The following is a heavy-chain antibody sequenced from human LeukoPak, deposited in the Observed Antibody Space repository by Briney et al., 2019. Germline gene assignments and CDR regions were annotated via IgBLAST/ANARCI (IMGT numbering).Heavy chain of an antibody. J-gene: IGHJ4*02. V-gene: IGHV3-23*01. CDR2: ISGNGDNT. CDR1: VFTYRSYA. D-gene: IGHD1-26*01. Sequence: GGTLRLSCGSSVFTYRSYAMNWVRQAPGKGREWVSIISGNGDNTYYTDSVKGRFTISKDNSKNTLYLQMNSLGAEDMSVYYCAKLREWELPDLFDYWGQGTLVSVSS. CDR3: AKLREWELPDLFDY.